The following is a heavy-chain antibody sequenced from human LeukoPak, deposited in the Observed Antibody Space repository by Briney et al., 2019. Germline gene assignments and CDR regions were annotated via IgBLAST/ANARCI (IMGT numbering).Heavy chain of an antibody. CDR3: ARLDYYDSSGIEGNWFDP. Sequence: GESLKISCKGSGYRFTSYWIGWVRQMPGKGLEWMGIIYPGDSDTRYSPSFQGQVTISADKSISTAYLQWSSLKASDTAMYYCARLDYYDSSGIEGNWFDPWGQGTLVTVSS. CDR1: GYRFTSYW. J-gene: IGHJ5*02. CDR2: IYPGDSDT. V-gene: IGHV5-51*01. D-gene: IGHD3-22*01.